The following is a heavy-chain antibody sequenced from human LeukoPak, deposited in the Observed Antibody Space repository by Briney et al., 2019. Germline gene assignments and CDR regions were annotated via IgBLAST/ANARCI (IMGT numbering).Heavy chain of an antibody. Sequence: PSGTLSLTCTVSGGSISTYYWSWIRQPLGKGLEWIGYMRYSGSTNYNPSFKSRATASVDMSKNQLSLKLSSVTAADTAVYYCASIAVRNNYFEYWGQGTLVTVSS. CDR2: MRYSGST. CDR1: GGSISTYY. D-gene: IGHD6-19*01. J-gene: IGHJ4*02. V-gene: IGHV4-59*01. CDR3: ASIAVRNNYFEY.